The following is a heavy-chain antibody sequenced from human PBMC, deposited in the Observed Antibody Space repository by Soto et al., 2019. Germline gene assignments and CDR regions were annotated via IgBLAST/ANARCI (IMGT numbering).Heavy chain of an antibody. D-gene: IGHD4-17*01. CDR1: GFTFRSHR. CDR3: ATVFDV. CDR2: IDTDGGGT. Sequence: EVQLVESGGGLVQPGGSLRVSCAASGFTFRSHRIHWVRQAPEKGLEWVSRIDTDGGGTSYADSVKGRFTISTDNAENTVYLQMNGLRVEDTAVYYCATVFDVWGQGTLVTVSS. J-gene: IGHJ4*02. V-gene: IGHV3-74*01.